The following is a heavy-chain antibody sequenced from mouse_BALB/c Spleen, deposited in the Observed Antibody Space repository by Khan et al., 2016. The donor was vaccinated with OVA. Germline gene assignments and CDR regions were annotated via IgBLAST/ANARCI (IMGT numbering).Heavy chain of an antibody. J-gene: IGHJ4*01. V-gene: IGHV9-4*02. D-gene: IGHD2-14*01. CDR2: INTHSGVP. CDR1: GYNFTTAG. Sequence: QIQLVQSGPELKKPGETVRISCKASGYNFTTAGIQWVQKMPGKGLKWIGWINTHSGVPKYAEDFKGRFAFSLEISVNTAYLQITNLKNEDTATYFCARGGVAYYRNDGGAMEYWGQGTSVTVSS. CDR3: ARGGVAYYRNDGGAMEY.